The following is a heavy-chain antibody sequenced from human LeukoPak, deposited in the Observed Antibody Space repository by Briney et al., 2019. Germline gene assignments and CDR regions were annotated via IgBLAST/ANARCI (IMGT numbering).Heavy chain of an antibody. D-gene: IGHD3-22*01. CDR3: ARDPQPYYYDSSGYFDY. CDR2: IIPILGIA. J-gene: IGHJ4*02. Sequence: SVKVSCKAFGGSFSSETISWVRQAPGQGLEWMGRIIPILGIANYAQKFQGRVTITADKSTSTAYMELSSLRSEDTAVYYCARDPQPYYYDSSGYFDYWGQGTLVTVSS. V-gene: IGHV1-69*04. CDR1: GGSFSSET.